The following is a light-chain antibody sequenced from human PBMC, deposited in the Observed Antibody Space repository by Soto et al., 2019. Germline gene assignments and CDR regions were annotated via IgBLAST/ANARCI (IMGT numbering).Light chain of an antibody. V-gene: IGKV4-1*01. Sequence: DIVMTQSPDFLAVSLGERAPITCKSSQNVLYRSSNKSYLAWYQQRPGQTPRLLLYSASTRESGVPDRFIGSGSETDFTLTISSLQAGDEAIYHCQQHYHTPYTFGQGTNLEIK. CDR3: QQHYHTPYT. CDR2: SAS. CDR1: QNVLYRSSNKSY. J-gene: IGKJ2*01.